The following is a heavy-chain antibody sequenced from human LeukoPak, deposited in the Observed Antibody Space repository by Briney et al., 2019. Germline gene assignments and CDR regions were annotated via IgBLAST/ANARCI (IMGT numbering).Heavy chain of an antibody. J-gene: IGHJ4*02. CDR2: ITSSSSAI. CDR1: GFTFSTHG. D-gene: IGHD6-25*01. Sequence: GGSLRLSCTASGFTFSTHGMNWVRQAPGKGLEWISYITSSSSAIYYADSVKGRFTISRDNAKNSLYLQMNSLRAEDTAVYYCASWAGEAPAFSGPFDYWGQGTLVTVSS. V-gene: IGHV3-48*01. CDR3: ASWAGEAPAFSGPFDY.